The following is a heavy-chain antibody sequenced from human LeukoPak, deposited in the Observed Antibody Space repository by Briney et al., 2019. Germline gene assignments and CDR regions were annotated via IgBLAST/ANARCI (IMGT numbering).Heavy chain of an antibody. J-gene: IGHJ4*02. CDR2: ISYDGSNK. CDR1: GFTFSSYA. V-gene: IGHV3-30*04. Sequence: GGSLRLSCAASGFTFSSYAMHWVRQAPGKGLEWVAVISYDGSNKYYADSVKGRFTISRDNSKNTLYLQMNSLRAEDTAVYYCARDRVVVSSEGFDYWGQGTLVTVSS. CDR3: ARDRVVVSSEGFDY. D-gene: IGHD2-21*01.